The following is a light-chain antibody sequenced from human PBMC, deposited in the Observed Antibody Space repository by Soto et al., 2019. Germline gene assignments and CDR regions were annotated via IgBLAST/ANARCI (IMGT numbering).Light chain of an antibody. Sequence: DIQMTQSPSTLSASVGDRVTIACRASQSISRYLAWYQQQPGKAPKLLIYKASSLESGVPSRFSGSGSGTEFTLTISSLQPDDFATYYCQPDSGYPLTFGGGTQVEIK. V-gene: IGKV1-5*03. J-gene: IGKJ4*01. CDR3: QPDSGYPLT. CDR1: QSISRY. CDR2: KAS.